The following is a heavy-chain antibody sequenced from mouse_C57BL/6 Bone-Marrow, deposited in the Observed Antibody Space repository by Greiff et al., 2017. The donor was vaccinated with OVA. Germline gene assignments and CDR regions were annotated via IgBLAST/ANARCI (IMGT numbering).Heavy chain of an antibody. CDR2: IYPGDGDT. Sequence: QVHVKQSGAELVKPGASVKISCKASGYAFSSYWMNWVKQRPGKGLEWIGQIYPGDGDTNYNGKFKGKATLTADKSSSTAYMQLSSLTSEDSAVYFCARDGSSYTWFAYWGQGTLVTVSA. CDR3: ARDGSSYTWFAY. J-gene: IGHJ3*01. CDR1: GYAFSSYW. V-gene: IGHV1-80*01. D-gene: IGHD1-1*01.